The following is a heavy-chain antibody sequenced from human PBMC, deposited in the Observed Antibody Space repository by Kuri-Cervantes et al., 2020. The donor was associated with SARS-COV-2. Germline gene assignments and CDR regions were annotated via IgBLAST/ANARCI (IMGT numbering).Heavy chain of an antibody. D-gene: IGHD6-19*01. CDR1: GGTFSSYA. CDR2: IIPILGTA. Sequence: SVKVSCKASGGTFSSYAISWVRQAPGQGLEWMGRIIPILGTANYAQKFQGRVTITADKSTGTAYMELSSLRSEDTAVYYCARDSSVAVWGQGTLVTVSS. V-gene: IGHV1-69*04. J-gene: IGHJ4*02. CDR3: ARDSSVAV.